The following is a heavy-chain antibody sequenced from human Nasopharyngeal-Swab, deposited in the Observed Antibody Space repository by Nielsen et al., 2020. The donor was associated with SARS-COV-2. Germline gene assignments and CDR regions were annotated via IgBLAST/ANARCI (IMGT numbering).Heavy chain of an antibody. D-gene: IGHD2-8*01. CDR1: GGSISSSSYY. Sequence: SETLSLTCTVSGGSISSSSYYWGWIRQPPGKGLEWIGSIYYSGSTYYNPSLKSRVTISVDTSKNQFSLKLSSVTAADTAVYYCARDTFIVLLVYANTRAGWFDPWGQGTLVTVSS. V-gene: IGHV4-39*07. J-gene: IGHJ5*02. CDR3: ARDTFIVLLVYANTRAGWFDP. CDR2: IYYSGST.